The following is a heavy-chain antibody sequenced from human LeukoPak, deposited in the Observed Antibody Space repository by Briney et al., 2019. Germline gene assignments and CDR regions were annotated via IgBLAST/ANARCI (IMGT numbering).Heavy chain of an antibody. CDR1: GGSISSGDYY. D-gene: IGHD5-18*01. V-gene: IGHV4-30-4*08. CDR3: ARGIPYSYGSHYFDY. Sequence: SETLSLTCTVSGGSISSGDYYWSWIRQPPGKGLEWIGYIYYSGSTYYNPSLKSRVTISVDTSKNQFSLQLSSVTAADTAVYYCARGIPYSYGSHYFDYWGQGTLVTVSS. CDR2: IYYSGST. J-gene: IGHJ4*02.